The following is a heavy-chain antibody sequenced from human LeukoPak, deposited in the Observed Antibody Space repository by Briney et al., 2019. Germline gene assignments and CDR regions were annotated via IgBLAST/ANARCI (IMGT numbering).Heavy chain of an antibody. D-gene: IGHD2-15*01. CDR2: ISWNSGSI. Sequence: GGSLRLSCAASGFTFDDYAMHWVRQAPGKGLEWVSGISWNSGSIGYADSVKGRFTISRDNAKNSLYLQMNSLRAEDTALYYCAKDISGADKPNCSGGSCLLGDAFDIWGQGTMVTVSS. J-gene: IGHJ3*02. CDR3: AKDISGADKPNCSGGSCLLGDAFDI. CDR1: GFTFDDYA. V-gene: IGHV3-9*01.